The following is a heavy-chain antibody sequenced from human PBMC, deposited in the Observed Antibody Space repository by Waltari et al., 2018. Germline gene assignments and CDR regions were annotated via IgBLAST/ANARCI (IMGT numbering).Heavy chain of an antibody. J-gene: IGHJ3*02. CDR2: INNSGST. CDR3: ARRPTAVGGYDAFDS. D-gene: IGHD1-26*01. CDR1: GGSFSGYY. Sequence: QVQLQQWGAGLLEPSETLSLTCAVYGGSFSGYYWSWLRQPQGKGLEWIGEINNSGSTNYNQYLKSRFNSSADTSKKQFSLKLSSVTAVDPAVYYWARRPTAVGGYDAFDSWGQGTMFTVAS. V-gene: IGHV4-34*01.